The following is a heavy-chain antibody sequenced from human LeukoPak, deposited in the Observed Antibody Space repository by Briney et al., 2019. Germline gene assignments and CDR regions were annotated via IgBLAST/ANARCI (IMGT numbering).Heavy chain of an antibody. CDR3: AKDSAHYQWLGISGAFDI. J-gene: IGHJ3*02. CDR1: GFTFSSYS. D-gene: IGHD6-19*01. Sequence: PGGSLRLSCAATGFTFSSYSMNWVRQAPGKGLEWVSYISSSSSTIYYADFGKGRFTISRDNSKKTVYLQMNSLRAEDTAVYYCAKDSAHYQWLGISGAFDIWGQGTMVTVSS. CDR2: ISSSSSTI. V-gene: IGHV3-48*01.